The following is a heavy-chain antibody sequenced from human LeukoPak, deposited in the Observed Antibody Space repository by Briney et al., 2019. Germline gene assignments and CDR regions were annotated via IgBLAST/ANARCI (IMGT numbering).Heavy chain of an antibody. J-gene: IGHJ4*02. CDR2: ISSSSSYI. CDR1: GFTFSSYS. Sequence: GGSLRLSCAASGFTFSSYSMNWVRQAPGKGLDWVSSISSSSSYIYYADSVKGRFTISRDNAKNSLYLQMNSLRAEDTAVYYCARDRVGSARYDYWGQGTLVTVSS. CDR3: ARDRVGSARYDY. V-gene: IGHV3-21*01. D-gene: IGHD3-10*01.